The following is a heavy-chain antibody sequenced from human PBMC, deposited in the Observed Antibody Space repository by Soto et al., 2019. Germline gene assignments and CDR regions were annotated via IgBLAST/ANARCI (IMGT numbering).Heavy chain of an antibody. CDR1: GFTVSSNY. J-gene: IGHJ6*02. D-gene: IGHD3-3*01. Sequence: PGGSLRLSCAASGFTVSSNYMSWVRQAPGKGLEWVSVIYSGGSTYYADSVKGRFSISRDNSKNTLYLQMNSLRAEDTAVYYCARDSQSAKYYDFWSGYSNYYYYCMDVWGQGTTVTVSS. CDR3: ARDSQSAKYYDFWSGYSNYYYYCMDV. V-gene: IGHV3-53*01. CDR2: IYSGGST.